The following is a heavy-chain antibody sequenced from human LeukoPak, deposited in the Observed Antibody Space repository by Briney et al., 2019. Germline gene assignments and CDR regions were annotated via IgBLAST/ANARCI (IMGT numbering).Heavy chain of an antibody. CDR3: ARDLAETSTAFDI. CDR2: IYSTGDS. CDR1: HDSISSGGYY. V-gene: IGHV4-31*03. J-gene: IGHJ3*02. Sequence: PSETLSLTCTVSHDSISSGGYYWAWIRQHPAKGLEWLGNIYSTGDSFYNPSLKSRINMSVETSKNQFSLELRSVTAADTAVYFCARDLAETSTAFDIWGQGTMVTVSS.